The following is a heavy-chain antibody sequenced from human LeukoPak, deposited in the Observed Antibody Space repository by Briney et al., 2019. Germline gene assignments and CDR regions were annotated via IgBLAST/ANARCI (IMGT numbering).Heavy chain of an antibody. CDR2: ISWNSGSI. CDR3: AKDPSYDFWSGYYPFDY. Sequence: GGSLRLSCAASGFTFDDYAMHWVRQAPGKGLEWVSGISWNSGSIGYADSVKGRFTISGDNAKNSLYLQMNSLRAEDTALYYCAKDPSYDFWSGYYPFDYWGQGTLVTVSS. D-gene: IGHD3-3*01. CDR1: GFTFDDYA. J-gene: IGHJ4*02. V-gene: IGHV3-9*01.